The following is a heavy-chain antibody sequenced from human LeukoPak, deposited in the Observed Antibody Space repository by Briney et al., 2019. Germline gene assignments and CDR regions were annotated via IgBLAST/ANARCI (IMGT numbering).Heavy chain of an antibody. Sequence: ASVKVSCKASGYTFTSYGISWVRQAPGQGLEWMGIINPSGGSTSYAQKFQGRVTMTRDTSTSTVYMELSSLRSEDTAVYYCARELTYYDSSGYYDYWGQGTLVTVSS. J-gene: IGHJ4*02. CDR1: GYTFTSYG. CDR2: INPSGGST. CDR3: ARELTYYDSSGYYDY. V-gene: IGHV1-46*01. D-gene: IGHD3-22*01.